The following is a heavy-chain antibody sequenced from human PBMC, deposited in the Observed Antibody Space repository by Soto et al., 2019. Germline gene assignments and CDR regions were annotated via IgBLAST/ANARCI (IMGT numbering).Heavy chain of an antibody. CDR2: ISYDGNVK. Sequence: QVQLVESGGGVVQPGRSLSLSCAASGFTFSSCGMHWVRQAPGKGLEWVAVISYDGNVKYYAESVKGRFTISRDNSKNMLYLQMNNLRAEDTAVYSCANLEGFYYCYGLDVWGQGTTVTVSS. V-gene: IGHV3-30*18. CDR1: GFTFSSCG. J-gene: IGHJ6*02. CDR3: ANLEGFYYCYGLDV.